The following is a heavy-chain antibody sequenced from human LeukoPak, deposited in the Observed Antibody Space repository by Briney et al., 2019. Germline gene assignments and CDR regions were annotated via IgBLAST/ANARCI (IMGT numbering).Heavy chain of an antibody. D-gene: IGHD2-15*01. CDR1: GGPLSSYA. V-gene: IGHV1-69*01. CDR3: ARGLVVVVAATPLDV. CDR2: IIPIFGTA. J-gene: IGHJ6*02. Sequence: SVKVSCKASGGPLSSYAISWVRQTPGQGLEWMGGIIPIFGTANYAQKFQGRVTITADESTSTAYMELSSLRSEDTAVYYCARGLVVVVAATPLDVWGRGTTVTVSS.